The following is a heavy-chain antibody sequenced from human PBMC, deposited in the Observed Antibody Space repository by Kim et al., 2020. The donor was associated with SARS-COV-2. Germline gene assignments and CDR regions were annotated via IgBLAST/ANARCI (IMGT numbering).Heavy chain of an antibody. J-gene: IGHJ6*03. CDR2: INPNSGGT. D-gene: IGHD2-15*01. CDR1: GYTFTGYY. Sequence: ASVKVSCKASGYTFTGYYMHWVRQAPGQGLEWMGWINPNSGGTNYAQKFQGRVTMTRDTSISTAYMELSRLRSDDTAVYYCARVGDAAGGGSLNYMDVWGKGTTVTVSS. V-gene: IGHV1-2*02. CDR3: ARVGDAAGGGSLNYMDV.